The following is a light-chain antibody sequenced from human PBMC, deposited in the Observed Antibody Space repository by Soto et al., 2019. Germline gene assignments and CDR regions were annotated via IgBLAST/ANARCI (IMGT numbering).Light chain of an antibody. V-gene: IGKV3-15*01. CDR1: QSVSSN. CDR3: QQYDNWPPENT. CDR2: GAS. Sequence: SVMTQSPATLSVSPGERATLSCRASQSVSSNLAWYQQKPGQAPRLLIYGASTRATGIPARFSGSGSGTEFTLTISSLQSEDFAVYYCQQYDNWPPENTFGQGTKLEIK. J-gene: IGKJ2*01.